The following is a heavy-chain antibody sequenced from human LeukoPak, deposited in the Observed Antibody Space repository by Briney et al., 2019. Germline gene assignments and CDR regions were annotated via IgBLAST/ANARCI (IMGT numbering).Heavy chain of an antibody. J-gene: IGHJ4*02. V-gene: IGHV3-33*06. CDR3: AKGIWDTAMVPDY. Sequence: PGGSLRLSCAASGFTFSSYGMHWVRQAPGKGLEWVAVIWYDGSNKYYADSVKGRFTISRDNSKNTLYLQMNSLRAEDTAVYYCAKGIWDTAMVPDYWGQGTLVTVSS. CDR1: GFTFSSYG. CDR2: IWYDGSNK. D-gene: IGHD5-18*01.